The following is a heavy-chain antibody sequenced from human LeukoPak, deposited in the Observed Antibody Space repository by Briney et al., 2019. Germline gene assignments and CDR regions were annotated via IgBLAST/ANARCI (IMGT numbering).Heavy chain of an antibody. D-gene: IGHD2-21*02. Sequence: GGSLRLSCAASGFTFSSYAMSWVRQAPGKGLEGVSAISGSGGSTYYADSVKGRFTTSRDNSKNTLYLQMNSLRAEDTAVYYCSKVYCGGDCYSGPFDYWGQGTLVTVSS. CDR3: SKVYCGGDCYSGPFDY. CDR2: ISGSGGST. J-gene: IGHJ4*02. CDR1: GFTFSSYA. V-gene: IGHV3-23*01.